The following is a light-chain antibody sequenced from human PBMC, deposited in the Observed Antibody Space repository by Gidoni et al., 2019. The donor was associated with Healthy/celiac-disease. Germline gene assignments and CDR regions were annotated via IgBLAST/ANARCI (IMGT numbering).Light chain of an antibody. CDR3: SSYTSSSTLDVV. CDR2: DLS. CDR1: SSDVGGYNY. V-gene: IGLV2-14*03. J-gene: IGLJ2*01. Sequence: QSALTQPASVSGSPGPSITISCTGTSSDVGGYNYVSWYQQPPGKAPKLMIYDLSNRPSGVSNRFSGSKSGNTASLTISGLQAEDEAAYYCSSYTSSSTLDVVFGGGTKLTVL.